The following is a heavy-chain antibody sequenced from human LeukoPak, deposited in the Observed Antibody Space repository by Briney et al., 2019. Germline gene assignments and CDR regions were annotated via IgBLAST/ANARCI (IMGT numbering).Heavy chain of an antibody. V-gene: IGHV3-49*03. CDR2: IRSRAYGGTT. Sequence: GGSLRLSCTASGFTFGDFPMHWFRQAPGKGLEWVGFIRSRAYGGTTQYAASVKGRFTISRDDSKSIAYLQMNSLKTEDTAVYYCTRVGAYYCSSTSCSQKYWFDPWGQGTLVTVSS. CDR3: TRVGAYYCSSTSCSQKYWFDP. J-gene: IGHJ5*02. D-gene: IGHD2-2*01. CDR1: GFTFGDFP.